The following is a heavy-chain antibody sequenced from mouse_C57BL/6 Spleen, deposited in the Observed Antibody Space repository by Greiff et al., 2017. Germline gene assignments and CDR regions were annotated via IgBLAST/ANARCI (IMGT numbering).Heavy chain of an antibody. V-gene: IGHV5-6*01. CDR1: GFTFSSYG. D-gene: IGHD1-2*01. Sequence: EVQGVESGGDLVKPGGSLKLSCAASGFTFSSYGMSWVRQTPDKRLEWVATISSGGSYTYYPDSVKGRFTISRDNAKNTLYLQMSSLKSVDTAMYYCARVPFTTADYYAMDYWGQGTSVTVSS. CDR2: ISSGGSYT. CDR3: ARVPFTTADYYAMDY. J-gene: IGHJ4*01.